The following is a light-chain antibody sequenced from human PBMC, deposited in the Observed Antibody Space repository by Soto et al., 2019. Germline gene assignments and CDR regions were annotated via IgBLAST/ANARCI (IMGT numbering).Light chain of an antibody. CDR3: QTWGTGIKV. J-gene: IGLJ3*02. Sequence: QLVLTQSPSASASLGASVNLTCTLSSGHSSYAIAWHQQQPEKGPRYLMNLNSDGSHSKGDGIPDRFSGSSSGTERYLTISSLQSEDEADYYCQTWGTGIKVFGGGTKLTVL. CDR2: LNSDGSH. V-gene: IGLV4-69*01. CDR1: SGHSSYA.